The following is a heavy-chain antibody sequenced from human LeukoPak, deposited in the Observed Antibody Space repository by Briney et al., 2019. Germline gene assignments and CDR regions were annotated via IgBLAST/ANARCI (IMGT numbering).Heavy chain of an antibody. J-gene: IGHJ4*02. CDR3: AKGPYGDYVPHDC. V-gene: IGHV3-23*01. CDR1: GFTFSSYA. Sequence: GGSLRLSCAASGFTFSSYAMSWVRQAPGKGLEWVSAISCSGGSTYYADSVKGRFTISRDNSKNTLYLQMNSLRAEDTAVYYCAKGPYGDYVPHDCWGQGTLVTVSS. CDR2: ISCSGGST. D-gene: IGHD4-17*01.